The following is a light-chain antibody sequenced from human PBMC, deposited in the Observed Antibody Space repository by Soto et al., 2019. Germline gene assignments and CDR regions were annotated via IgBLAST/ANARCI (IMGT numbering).Light chain of an antibody. CDR3: SSYTSSSSSSVVV. CDR2: DVS. V-gene: IGLV2-14*01. J-gene: IGLJ2*01. Sequence: QSALTQPASVSGSPGQSITISCTGTSSDVGGYNYVSWYQQHPGKAPKLMIYDVSNRPSGVSNRFSGSKSGNTASLTISGLQAEDEADYYCSSYTSSSSSSVVVFGGGTKLTVL. CDR1: SSDVGGYNY.